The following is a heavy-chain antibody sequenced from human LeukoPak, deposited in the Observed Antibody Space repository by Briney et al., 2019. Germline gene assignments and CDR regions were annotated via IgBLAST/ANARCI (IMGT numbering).Heavy chain of an antibody. CDR2: IYGGGST. V-gene: IGHV3-53*05. CDR1: GFTVSNNY. D-gene: IGHD2-8*01. J-gene: IGHJ3*02. Sequence: GGSLRLSCAASGFTVSNNYISWVRQAPGKGLEWVSVIYGGGSTYYTDSVKGRFTISRDNSKNTLYLQMNSLRAEDTAVYYCARGLMVYAYDAFDIWGQGTMVTVSS. CDR3: ARGLMVYAYDAFDI.